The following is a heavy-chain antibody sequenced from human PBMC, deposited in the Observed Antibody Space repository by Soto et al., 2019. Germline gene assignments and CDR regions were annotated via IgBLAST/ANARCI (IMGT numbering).Heavy chain of an antibody. Sequence: SETLSLTCTVSGGSIGRGGYYWSWIRQPPGKGLEWIGYIYYSGSTYYNPSLKSRVTISVDTSKNQFSLKLSSVTAADTAVYYCARELTGCSSTSCYVAFDIWGQGTMVT. CDR2: IYYSGST. J-gene: IGHJ3*02. V-gene: IGHV4-31*03. CDR3: ARELTGCSSTSCYVAFDI. D-gene: IGHD2-2*01. CDR1: GGSIGRGGYY.